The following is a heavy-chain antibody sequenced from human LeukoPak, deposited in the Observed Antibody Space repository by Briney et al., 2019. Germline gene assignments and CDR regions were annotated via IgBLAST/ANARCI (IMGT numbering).Heavy chain of an antibody. J-gene: IGHJ5*02. CDR3: AKEQIAMVRGLNWFDP. D-gene: IGHD3-10*01. V-gene: IGHV3-23*01. Sequence: RTGGSLRLSCEASGFTFNTYAIYWVRQAPGKGLEWVSGICGSGGCTYYADSVKGRFTISRDNSKNTLYLQMNSLRAEDTAVYYCAKEQIAMVRGLNWFDPWGQGTLVTVSS. CDR2: ICGSGGCT. CDR1: GFTFNTYA.